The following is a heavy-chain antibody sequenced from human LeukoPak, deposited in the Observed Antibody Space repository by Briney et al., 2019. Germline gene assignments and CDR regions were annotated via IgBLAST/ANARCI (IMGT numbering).Heavy chain of an antibody. CDR2: INHSGST. Sequence: SETLSLTCAVYGGSFSGYYWSWIRQPPGKGLEWIGEINHSGSTNYNPSLKSRVTISVDTSKNQFSLKLSSVTAADTAVYYCAREAYNYDSSGYYYVTFDYWGQGTLVTVSS. D-gene: IGHD3-22*01. CDR3: AREAYNYDSSGYYYVTFDY. CDR1: GGSFSGYY. J-gene: IGHJ4*02. V-gene: IGHV4-34*01.